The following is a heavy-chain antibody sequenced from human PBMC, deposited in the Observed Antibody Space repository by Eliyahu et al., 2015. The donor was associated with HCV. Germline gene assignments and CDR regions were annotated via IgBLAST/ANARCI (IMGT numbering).Heavy chain of an antibody. D-gene: IGHD3-10*01. V-gene: IGHV3-21*02. J-gene: IGHJ4*02. Sequence: EVQLVESGGGLVKPGGSLRLSWXASGFTFSSYSMNWVRQAPGKGLEWVSYISGSSSFIFYADAVKGRFTISRDNAKNSLYLQMNSLRAEDTAMYYCVRDQGTYFEYWGQGTLVTVSS. CDR2: ISGSSSFI. CDR3: VRDQGTYFEY. CDR1: GFTFSSYS.